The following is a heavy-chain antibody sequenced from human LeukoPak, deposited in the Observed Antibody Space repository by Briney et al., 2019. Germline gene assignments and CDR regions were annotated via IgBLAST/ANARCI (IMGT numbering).Heavy chain of an antibody. D-gene: IGHD2-21*02. CDR3: ARGVAYCGGDCYPGDYYYYGMDV. CDR1: GFSVSSNY. J-gene: IGHJ6*02. V-gene: IGHV3-66*01. CDR2: IYRDGST. Sequence: GGSLRLSCAASGFSVSSNYMSWVRQAPGKGLEWVSVIYRDGSTYYADSVKGRFTISRDNSKNTLYLQMNSLRAEDTAVYCCARGVAYCGGDCYPGDYYYYGMDVWGQGTTVTVSS.